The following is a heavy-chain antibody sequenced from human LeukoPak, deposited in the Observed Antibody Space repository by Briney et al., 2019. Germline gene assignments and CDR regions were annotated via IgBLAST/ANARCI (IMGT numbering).Heavy chain of an antibody. J-gene: IGHJ4*02. CDR3: AREGISRKMDFDY. D-gene: IGHD2/OR15-2a*01. Sequence: GGSLRLSRAASGFTFSSHAMSWVRQAPEKGLEWVSSITNDNYDTFYADSVKGRFTISRDESKNTLYLQMKSLRAEDTAVYYCAREGISRKMDFDYWGQGTLVTVSS. CDR2: ITNDNYDT. CDR1: GFTFSSHA. V-gene: IGHV3-23*01.